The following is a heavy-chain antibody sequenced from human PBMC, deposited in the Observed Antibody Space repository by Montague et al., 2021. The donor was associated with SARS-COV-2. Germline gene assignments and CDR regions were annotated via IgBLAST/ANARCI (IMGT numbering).Heavy chain of an antibody. J-gene: IGHJ4*02. Sequence: SLRLSCAASGFTFDDYAMHWVRQAPGKGLEWVSGISWNSDSIGYVDSVKDRFTISRDNAKNSLYLQMNSLRAEDTALYYCAKDIDGHRSAFDYWGQGTLVTVSS. V-gene: IGHV3-9*01. CDR3: AKDIDGHRSAFDY. CDR2: ISWNSDSI. D-gene: IGHD5-24*01. CDR1: GFTFDDYA.